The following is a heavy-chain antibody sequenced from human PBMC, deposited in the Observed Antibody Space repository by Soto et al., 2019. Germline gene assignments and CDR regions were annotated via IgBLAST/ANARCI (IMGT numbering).Heavy chain of an antibody. CDR3: ARVSDSSGYYPAHFDY. D-gene: IGHD3-22*01. V-gene: IGHV1-3*01. J-gene: IGHJ4*02. Sequence: ASVKVSCKASGYTVTSYAMHWVRQAPGQRLEWMGWINAGNGNTKYSQKFRGRLTITRDTSASTAYMELSSLRSGDTAVYYCARVSDSSGYYPAHFDYWGQGTLVTVSS. CDR2: INAGNGNT. CDR1: GYTVTSYA.